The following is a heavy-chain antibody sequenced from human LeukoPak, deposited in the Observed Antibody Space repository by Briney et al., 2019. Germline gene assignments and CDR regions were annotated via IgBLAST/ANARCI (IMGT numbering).Heavy chain of an antibody. CDR2: IYYSGST. J-gene: IGHJ4*02. CDR3: ARGDCSSTSCYDY. D-gene: IGHD2-2*01. Sequence: SETLSLTCTVSGGSISSYYWSWIRQPPGKGLEWIGYIYYSGSTNYNPSLKSRVTISVDTSKNQFYLKLSSVTAADTAVYYCARGDCSSTSCYDYWGQGTLVTVSS. V-gene: IGHV4-59*01. CDR1: GGSISSYY.